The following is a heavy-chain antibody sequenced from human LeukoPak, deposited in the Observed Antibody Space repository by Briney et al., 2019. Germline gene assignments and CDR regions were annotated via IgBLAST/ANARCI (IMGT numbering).Heavy chain of an antibody. Sequence: SETRSLTCTLSGASISSYYWRWIRQPPGEGRGWVGYIYYSGSTNDNPSLKSRVTISIDTSKNQFSLKLNSVTAADAAVYYCERALGLVWYYGMDVWGQGTTVTVSS. CDR3: ERALGLVWYYGMDV. CDR2: IYYSGST. J-gene: IGHJ6*02. V-gene: IGHV4-59*01. CDR1: GASISSYY. D-gene: IGHD3-10*01.